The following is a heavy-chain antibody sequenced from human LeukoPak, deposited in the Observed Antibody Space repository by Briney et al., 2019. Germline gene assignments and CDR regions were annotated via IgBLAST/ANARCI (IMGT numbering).Heavy chain of an antibody. CDR2: IRYDGSNK. V-gene: IGHV3-30*02. CDR1: GFTFSSYG. Sequence: GGSLRLSCAASGFTFSSYGMHWVRQAPGKGLEWVAFIRYDGSNKYYADSVKGRFTISRDNAKNSLYLQMNSLRAEDTAVYYCARDGDFDYWGQGTLVTVSS. D-gene: IGHD3-16*01. J-gene: IGHJ4*02. CDR3: ARDGDFDY.